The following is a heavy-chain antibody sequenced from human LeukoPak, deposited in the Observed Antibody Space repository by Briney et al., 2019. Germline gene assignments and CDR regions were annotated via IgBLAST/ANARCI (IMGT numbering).Heavy chain of an antibody. CDR3: ATDHPGDWYFDL. V-gene: IGHV1-24*01. Sequence: ASVKVSCKVSGYTLTELSMHWVRQAPGIGPEWMGGSDPEDGETIYAQKFQGRVTVTEDTSTDTAYMELSSLRSEDTAVYYCATDHPGDWYFDLWGRGTLVTVSS. J-gene: IGHJ2*01. D-gene: IGHD1-26*01. CDR1: GYTLTELS. CDR2: SDPEDGET.